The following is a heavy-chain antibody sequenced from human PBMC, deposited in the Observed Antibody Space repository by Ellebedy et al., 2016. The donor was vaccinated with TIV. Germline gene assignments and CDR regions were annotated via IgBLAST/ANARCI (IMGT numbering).Heavy chain of an antibody. V-gene: IGHV1-24*01. CDR3: ASEYGDY. D-gene: IGHD2-2*01. J-gene: IGHJ4*02. CDR2: SDPEDGES. CDR1: GYTLTELS. Sequence: AASVKVSCKVSGYTLTELSVHWVRQAPGKGLEWMGGSDPEDGESIYAQKFQGRVTMTEDTSTDTAYMELRSLRSEDTAVYYCASEYGDYWGQGTLVTVSS.